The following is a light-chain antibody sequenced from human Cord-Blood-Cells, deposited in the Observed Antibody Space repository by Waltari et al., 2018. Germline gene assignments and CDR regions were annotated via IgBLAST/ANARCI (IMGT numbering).Light chain of an antibody. Sequence: EIVMTPSPATLSVSPGERATLSCRASQSVSSNLAWYQQKPGQAPRLLIYGASTRATGIPARFSGSGSGTEFTLTISSLQSEDFAVYYCQQYNNWHPLTFGGGTKVEIK. J-gene: IGKJ4*01. CDR1: QSVSSN. CDR2: GAS. CDR3: QQYNNWHPLT. V-gene: IGKV3-15*01.